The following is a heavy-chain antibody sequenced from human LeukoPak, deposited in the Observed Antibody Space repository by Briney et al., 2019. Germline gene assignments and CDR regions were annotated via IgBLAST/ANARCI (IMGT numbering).Heavy chain of an antibody. Sequence: GGSLRLSCAASGLIVSSNYMTWVRQAPGKGLEWVSVIYSGGSIYYADSVKGRFTISRDNSRNTLYLQMNSLRAEDTAVYYCARETIEMATIGDWGQGTLVTVSS. D-gene: IGHD5-24*01. V-gene: IGHV3-53*01. CDR3: ARETIEMATIGD. J-gene: IGHJ4*02. CDR2: IYSGGSI. CDR1: GLIVSSNY.